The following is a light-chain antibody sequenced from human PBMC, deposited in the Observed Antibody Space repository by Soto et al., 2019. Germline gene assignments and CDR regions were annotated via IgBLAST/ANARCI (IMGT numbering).Light chain of an antibody. V-gene: IGKV3-11*01. Sequence: EIVLTQSPATLSLSPGERATLSCRASQSVSSYLAWYQQKPGQAPRLLIYDASNRATGIPARFSGSGSGTDFTLTISSLEPEDFGMYYCQQRRNWPPVTFGGGTKVEIK. CDR1: QSVSSY. CDR3: QQRRNWPPVT. J-gene: IGKJ4*01. CDR2: DAS.